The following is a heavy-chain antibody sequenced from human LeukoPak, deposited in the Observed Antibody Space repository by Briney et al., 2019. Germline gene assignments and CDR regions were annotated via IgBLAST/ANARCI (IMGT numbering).Heavy chain of an antibody. Sequence: PSQTLSLTCTVSGGSISSGGYYWSWIRQPPGKGLEWIGYIYYSGSTNYNPSLKSRVTISVDTSKNQFSLKLSSVTAADTAVYYCARQWAVAGTNFYYFDYWGQGTLVTVSS. CDR1: GGSISSGGYY. CDR3: ARQWAVAGTNFYYFDY. CDR2: IYYSGST. V-gene: IGHV4-61*08. J-gene: IGHJ4*02. D-gene: IGHD6-19*01.